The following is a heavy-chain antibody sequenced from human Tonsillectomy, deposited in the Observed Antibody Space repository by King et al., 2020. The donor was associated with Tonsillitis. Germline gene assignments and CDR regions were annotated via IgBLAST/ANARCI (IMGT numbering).Heavy chain of an antibody. CDR3: ARPVAGSSGWFLDY. CDR2: ISYDGSNK. D-gene: IGHD6-19*01. J-gene: IGHJ4*02. CDR1: GFSFRSYT. V-gene: IGHV3-30*04. Sequence: VQLVESGGGVVQPGRSLRLSCAASGFSFRSYTMHWVRQAPGKGLEWVAAISYDGSNKYYADSVKGRFTISRDNSTNTLYLQMNSLRSDDTAVYYCARPVAGSSGWFLDYWGQGSLVTVSS.